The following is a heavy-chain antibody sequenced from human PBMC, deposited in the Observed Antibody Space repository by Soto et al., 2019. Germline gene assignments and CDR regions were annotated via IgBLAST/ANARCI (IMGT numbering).Heavy chain of an antibody. J-gene: IGHJ4*02. V-gene: IGHV4-30-4*01. CDR3: ASNYDYGDSGWDN. CDR1: GGSISSGDYY. Sequence: QVQLQESGPGLVKPSQTLSLTCTVSGGSISSGDYYWSWIRQPPGKGLEWIGYIYYSGSTYYNPSLKRRVXXAXDXXKNQFSLKLSSVTAADTAVYYCASNYDYGDSGWDNWGQGTLVTVSS. D-gene: IGHD4-17*01. CDR2: IYYSGST.